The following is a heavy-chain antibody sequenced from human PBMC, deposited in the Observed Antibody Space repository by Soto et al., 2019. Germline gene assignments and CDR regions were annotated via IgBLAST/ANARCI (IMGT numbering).Heavy chain of an antibody. CDR1: GGSFSGYY. J-gene: IGHJ5*02. Sequence: PSETLSLTCAVYGGSFSGYYWSWIRQPPGKGLEWIGEINHSGSTNYNPSLKSRVTISVDTSKNQFSLKLSSVTAADTAVYYFARVDYDILTGYSGSWFDPWGQGTLVTVSS. CDR2: INHSGST. D-gene: IGHD3-9*01. CDR3: ARVDYDILTGYSGSWFDP. V-gene: IGHV4-34*01.